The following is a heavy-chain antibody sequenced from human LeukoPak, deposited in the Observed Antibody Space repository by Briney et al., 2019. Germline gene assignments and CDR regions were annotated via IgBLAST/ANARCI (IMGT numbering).Heavy chain of an antibody. D-gene: IGHD3-22*01. V-gene: IGHV3-13*01. CDR3: AKGRYYYDSSDAFDI. CDR2: IGTAGDT. J-gene: IGHJ3*02. CDR1: GFTFSSYD. Sequence: GGSLRLSCAASGFTFSSYDMHWVRQATGKGLEWVSAIGTAGDTYYPGSVKGRFTISRENAKNSLCLQMNSLRAGDTDVYYCAKGRYYYDSSDAFDIWGQGTMVTVSS.